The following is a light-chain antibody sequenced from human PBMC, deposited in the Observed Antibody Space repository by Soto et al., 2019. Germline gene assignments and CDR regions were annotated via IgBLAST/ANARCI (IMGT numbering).Light chain of an antibody. CDR1: QGISNE. CDR3: PQHNSYPIT. CDR2: GAS. V-gene: IGKV1-17*01. Sequence: IQMTQSPSALSASVGDRVTITCRASQGISNELGWYQQRPGKAPKVLIYGASNLQSGVPSRFSGSASGTDFTLTISSLQPEDFATYYCPQHNSYPITFGQRTRLENK. J-gene: IGKJ5*01.